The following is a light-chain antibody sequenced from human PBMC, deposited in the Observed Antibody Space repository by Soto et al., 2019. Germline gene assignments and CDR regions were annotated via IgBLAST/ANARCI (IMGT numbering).Light chain of an antibody. CDR1: SSDVGGYNY. V-gene: IGLV2-14*01. Sequence: QSVLTQPASVSGSPGQSITISCTGTSSDVGGYNYVSWYQQHPGKAPKLMIYEVSNRPSGVSNRFSGSKSGNTASLTVSGLQGEAEADYYCSSYTSTGTQVFGTGTKLTVL. CDR3: SSYTSTGTQV. J-gene: IGLJ1*01. CDR2: EVS.